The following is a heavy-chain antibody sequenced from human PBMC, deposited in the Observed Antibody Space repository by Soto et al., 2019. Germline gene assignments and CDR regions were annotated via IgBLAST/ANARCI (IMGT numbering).Heavy chain of an antibody. D-gene: IGHD4-4*01. Sequence: SETLSLTCTVSGGSISSYYWSWIRQPPGKGLEWIGYIYYSGSTNYNPSLKSRVTISVDTSKNQFSLKLSSVTAADTAVYYCARHPSIRLHGGHANDYWGQGTLVTVSS. V-gene: IGHV4-59*08. CDR1: GGSISSYY. CDR2: IYYSGST. J-gene: IGHJ4*02. CDR3: ARHPSIRLHGGHANDY.